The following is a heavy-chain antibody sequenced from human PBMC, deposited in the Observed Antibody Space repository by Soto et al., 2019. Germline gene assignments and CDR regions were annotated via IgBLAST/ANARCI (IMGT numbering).Heavy chain of an antibody. CDR3: AKHSEYQLLSWFDP. CDR2: SSAGGGNT. Sequence: EVQLLESGGGLVQSGGSLRLSCAASGFSFSTYAMSWVRQAPGKGLEWVSGSSAGGGNTFYADSVRGRFTTSRDNSKNTLYLEIYSLRAEDTALYYCAKHSEYQLLSWFDPWGQGTPVTVSS. V-gene: IGHV3-23*01. D-gene: IGHD2-2*01. J-gene: IGHJ5*02. CDR1: GFSFSTYA.